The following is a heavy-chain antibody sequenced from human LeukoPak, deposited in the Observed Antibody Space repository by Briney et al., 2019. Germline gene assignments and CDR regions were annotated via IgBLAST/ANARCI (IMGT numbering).Heavy chain of an antibody. V-gene: IGHV1-8*01. CDR3: ARGYSSGWYGY. CDR2: MNPNSGNT. CDR1: GYTFTSYD. Sequence: GASVKVSCKASGYTFTSYDINWVRQATGQGLEWMGWMNPNSGNTGYAQKFQGRVTITADKSTSTAYMELSSLRSEDTAVYYCARGYSSGWYGYWGQGTLVTVSS. J-gene: IGHJ4*02. D-gene: IGHD6-19*01.